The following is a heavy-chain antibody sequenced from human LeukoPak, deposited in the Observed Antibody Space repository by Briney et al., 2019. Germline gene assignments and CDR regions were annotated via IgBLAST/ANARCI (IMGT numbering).Heavy chain of an antibody. D-gene: IGHD4-11*01. CDR1: GGSLSGGY. CDR3: AKSYFDYSTYYSYYFNL. V-gene: IGHV4-4*09. J-gene: IGHJ4*02. CDR2: VYTSGST. Sequence: PSETLSLTCTVSGGSLSGGYWSWIRQPPGRGLEWIGYVYTSGSTNYNPSLKSRVTISVDTPKSQFALKLSSVTAADTAVYYCAKSYFDYSTYYSYYFNLWGQGALVTVSS.